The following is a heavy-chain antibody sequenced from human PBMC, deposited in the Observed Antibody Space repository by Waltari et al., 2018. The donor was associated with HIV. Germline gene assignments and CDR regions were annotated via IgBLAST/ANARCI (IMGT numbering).Heavy chain of an antibody. D-gene: IGHD2-2*01. J-gene: IGHJ4*02. CDR1: GFTFDVYA. Sequence: EVQLVESGGGLVQPGRSLRLSCAVSGFTFDVYAMPWVRQAPGKGLEWVSGISWNSGRIGYADSVKGRFTISRDNAKNSLYLQMNSLRAEDTALYYCAKDKRRYCSSTSCYYYFDYWGQGTLVTVSS. CDR3: AKDKRRYCSSTSCYYYFDY. CDR2: ISWNSGRI. V-gene: IGHV3-9*01.